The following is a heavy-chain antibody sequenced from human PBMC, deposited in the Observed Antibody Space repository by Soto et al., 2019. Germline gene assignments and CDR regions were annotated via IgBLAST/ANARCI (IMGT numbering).Heavy chain of an antibody. D-gene: IGHD3-10*01. CDR1: GFTFSSYG. Sequence: QVQLVESGGGVVQPGRSLRLSCEASGFTFSSYGMHWVRQAPGKGLEWVAAISYDGSNIFYADSVRGRFTISRDNPKSTVYLQMNNLTPEDTAMYHCAKVRVRADTFNWVDPWGQGTLVSVSS. J-gene: IGHJ5*02. CDR2: ISYDGSNI. V-gene: IGHV3-30*18. CDR3: AKVRVRADTFNWVDP.